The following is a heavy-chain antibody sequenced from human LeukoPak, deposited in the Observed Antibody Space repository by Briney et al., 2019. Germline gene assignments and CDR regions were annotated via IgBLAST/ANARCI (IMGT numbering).Heavy chain of an antibody. CDR2: INPSGGST. J-gene: IGHJ6*02. CDR1: GYTFTSYY. D-gene: IGHD2-21*02. Sequence: ASVKVSCKASGYTFTSYYMHWVRQAPGQGLEWMGIINPSGGSTSYAQKFQGRVTMTRDTSTSTVHMELSSLRSEDTAVYCCAREVVTATIYYYYGMDVWGQGTTVTVSS. CDR3: AREVVTATIYYYYGMDV. V-gene: IGHV1-46*01.